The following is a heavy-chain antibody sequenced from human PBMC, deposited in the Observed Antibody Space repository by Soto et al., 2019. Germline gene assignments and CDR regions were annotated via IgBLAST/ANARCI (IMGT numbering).Heavy chain of an antibody. CDR3: ARDKDRQQLGGNYYYIMDV. J-gene: IGHJ6*01. D-gene: IGHD3-3*02. CDR2: IMPVFSTP. Sequence: QVQLVQSGAEVKKPGSSVKVSCKTYGGTFRTSAISWVRQAPGQGLEWMGGIMPVFSTPDYAQKFQGRVTITADESTGTAYMELSSLRSEDTAVYYCARDKDRQQLGGNYYYIMDVWGQGTTVTVSS. CDR1: GGTFRTSA. V-gene: IGHV1-69*12.